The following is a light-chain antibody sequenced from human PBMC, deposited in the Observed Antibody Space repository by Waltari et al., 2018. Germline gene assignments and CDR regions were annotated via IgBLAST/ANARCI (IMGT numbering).Light chain of an antibody. CDR3: MQARQTPLT. Sequence: DFVMTQSPLSLSVTPGESASISCTSSGSLLHSNGYNYLDWYLQKPGQSPHLLIFVGSNRASGVPDRFSGSGSGRDFTLKISKIEAEDVGVYYCMQARQTPLTFGQGTRLEIK. CDR2: VGS. V-gene: IGKV2-28*01. J-gene: IGKJ5*01. CDR1: GSLLHSNGYNY.